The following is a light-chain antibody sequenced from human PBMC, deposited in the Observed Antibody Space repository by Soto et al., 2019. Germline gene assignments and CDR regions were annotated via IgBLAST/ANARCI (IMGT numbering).Light chain of an antibody. Sequence: EIVLTQSPGTLSLSPGERVSLSCRASQSVSSDYLAWYQQKPGQAPRLLILGASTRATGIPARFSGSGSGTEFTLSISSLQSEDFAVYYCKQYKEWPPFTFGQGTRLEIK. J-gene: IGKJ5*01. V-gene: IGKV3-15*01. CDR1: QSVSSD. CDR3: KQYKEWPPFT. CDR2: GAS.